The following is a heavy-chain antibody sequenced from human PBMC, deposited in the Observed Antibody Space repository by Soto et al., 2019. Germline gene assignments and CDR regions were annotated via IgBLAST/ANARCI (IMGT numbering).Heavy chain of an antibody. J-gene: IGHJ4*02. CDR3: ARPRGYSDYVPKYYYFDY. V-gene: IGHV4-34*02. Sequence: QVQLQQWGAGLLKPSETLSVTCAVYGGSFSGYSWSWIRQPPGKGLEWIGEINPSGSTNYNPSLKSRVTMSGNTSKKQISLKLSSVTAADTAVYYCARPRGYSDYVPKYYYFDYWGQGTLVTVSS. D-gene: IGHD5-12*01. CDR1: GGSFSGYS. CDR2: INPSGST.